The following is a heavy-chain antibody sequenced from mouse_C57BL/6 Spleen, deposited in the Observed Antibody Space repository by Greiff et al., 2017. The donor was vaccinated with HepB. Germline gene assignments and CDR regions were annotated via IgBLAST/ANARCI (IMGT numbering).Heavy chain of an antibody. CDR3: ARDDGSSYDAMDY. CDR1: GFTFSDYY. D-gene: IGHD1-1*01. V-gene: IGHV5-16*01. CDR2: INYDGSST. J-gene: IGHJ4*01. Sequence: EVMLVESEGGLVQPGSSMKLSCTASGFTFSDYYMAWVRQVPEKGLEWVANINYDGSSTYYLDSLKSRFIISRDNAKNILYLQMSSLKSEDTATYYCARDDGSSYDAMDYWGQGTSVTVSS.